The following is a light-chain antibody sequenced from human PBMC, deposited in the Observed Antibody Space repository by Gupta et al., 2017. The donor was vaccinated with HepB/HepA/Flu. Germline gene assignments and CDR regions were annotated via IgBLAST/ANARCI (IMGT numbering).Light chain of an antibody. CDR1: QGSSSY. Sequence: DIQLTQSPSFLSASVGDRVTTPCRASQGSSSYLAWYQQKPGKTPKLLIHAASTLQSGVPARFSGSGSGTEFTLTISSLQPEDFATYYCLQLNSYPCTFGPGTKVDIK. V-gene: IGKV1-9*01. J-gene: IGKJ3*01. CDR3: LQLNSYPCT. CDR2: AAS.